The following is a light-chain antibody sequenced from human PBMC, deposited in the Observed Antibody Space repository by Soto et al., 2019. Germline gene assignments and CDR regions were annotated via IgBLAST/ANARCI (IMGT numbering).Light chain of an antibody. CDR3: SSYTSSSTLV. CDR1: SSDVGAHNF. V-gene: IGLV2-14*01. J-gene: IGLJ2*01. CDR2: EVS. Sequence: QSVLTQPASVSGSPGQSITISCTGTSSDVGAHNFVSWYQQHPGKAPKLMIYEVSNRPSGISNRFSGSKSGNTASLTLSGLQAEDEADYYCSSYTSSSTLVFGGGTQLTVL.